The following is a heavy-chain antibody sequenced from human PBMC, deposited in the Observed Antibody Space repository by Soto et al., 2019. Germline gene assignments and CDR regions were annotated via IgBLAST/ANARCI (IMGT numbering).Heavy chain of an antibody. CDR1: GFTFDDYA. J-gene: IGHJ6*03. Sequence: GGSLRLSCAAPGFTFDDYAMHWVRQAPGKGLEWVSGISWNSGSIGYADSVKGRFTISRDNAKNSLYLQMNSLRAEDTALYYCAKESTYYYYMDVWGKGTTVTVSS. CDR3: AKESTYYYYMDV. D-gene: IGHD4-17*01. V-gene: IGHV3-9*01. CDR2: ISWNSGSI.